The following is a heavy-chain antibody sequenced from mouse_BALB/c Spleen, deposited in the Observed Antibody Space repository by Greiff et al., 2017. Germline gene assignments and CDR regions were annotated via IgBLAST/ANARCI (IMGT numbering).Heavy chain of an antibody. Sequence: VQLQQSGPELVKPGASVKISCKASGYSFTGYFMNWVMQSHGKSLEWIGRINPYNGDTFYNQKFKGKATLTVDKSSSTAHMELRSLASEDSAVYYCARSGTRQGAMDYWGQGTSVTVSS. CDR3: ARSGTRQGAMDY. CDR1: GYSFTGYF. V-gene: IGHV1-20*02. CDR2: INPYNGDT. J-gene: IGHJ4*01. D-gene: IGHD6-1*01.